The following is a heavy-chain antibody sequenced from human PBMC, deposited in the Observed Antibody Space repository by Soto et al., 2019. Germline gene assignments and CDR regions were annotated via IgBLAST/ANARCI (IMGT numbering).Heavy chain of an antibody. CDR3: GRLFCTTVSCYVNM. CDR2: VYYSGST. D-gene: IGHD2-2*01. J-gene: IGHJ4*02. V-gene: IGHV4-59*01. Sequence: QVQLQESGPGLVKPSETLSLTCSVSGASISSDSWIWIRQPPGKGLQWIGYVYYSGSTNYDPYLKSRVTIAVDTSKNQLSLNLTSVTAADTAVYYCGRLFCTTVSCYVNMWGRGTRVTVSS. CDR1: GASISSDS.